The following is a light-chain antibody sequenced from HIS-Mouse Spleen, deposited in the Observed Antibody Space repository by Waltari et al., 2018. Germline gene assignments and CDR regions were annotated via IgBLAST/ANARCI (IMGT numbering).Light chain of an antibody. Sequence: DIQMTQSPSTLSASVGDSVTITCRASQSISSWLAWYQQKPGKAPKLLIYKASSLESGVPSRFSGSGSGTEFTLTISSLQPDDFATYYCQQYNSYSPEYTFGQGTKLEIK. CDR1: QSISSW. CDR2: KAS. J-gene: IGKJ2*01. V-gene: IGKV1-5*03. CDR3: QQYNSYSPEYT.